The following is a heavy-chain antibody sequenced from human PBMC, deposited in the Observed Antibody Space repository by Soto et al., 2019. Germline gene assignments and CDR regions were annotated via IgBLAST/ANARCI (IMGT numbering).Heavy chain of an antibody. V-gene: IGHV3-74*01. CDR3: VRGDKGGFDL. Sequence: EVQLVESEGGLVQRGGSLRLSCAASGFTFNYYWMHWVRQAPGQGLVWVSHIHSDGSTTIYADSVKGRFTISRDNTKNTLYLQINSLRAEDTAVYYCVRGDKGGFDLWGQGTTVTVSS. J-gene: IGHJ3*01. D-gene: IGHD2-21*02. CDR2: IHSDGSTT. CDR1: GFTFNYYW.